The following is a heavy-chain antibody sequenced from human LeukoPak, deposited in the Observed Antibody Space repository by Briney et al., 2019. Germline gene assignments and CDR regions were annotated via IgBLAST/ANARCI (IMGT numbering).Heavy chain of an antibody. V-gene: IGHV3-48*04. CDR3: ARPGAAKDADDAFDI. Sequence: GGSLRLSCAASGFTFSSYSMNWVRQAPGKGLEWVSYISSSGSTIYYSDSVKGRFTISRDNAKNSLYLQMNSLRAEDTAVYYCARPGAAKDADDAFDIWGQGTMVTVSS. J-gene: IGHJ3*02. CDR2: ISSSGSTI. CDR1: GFTFSSYS. D-gene: IGHD6-25*01.